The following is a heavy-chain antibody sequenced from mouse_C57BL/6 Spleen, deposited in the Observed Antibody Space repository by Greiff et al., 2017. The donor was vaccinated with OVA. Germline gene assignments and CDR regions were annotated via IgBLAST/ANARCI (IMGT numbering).Heavy chain of an antibody. CDR3: ARGDSLTGDDY. CDR1: GFTFSSYG. J-gene: IGHJ2*01. CDR2: ISSGGSYT. Sequence: DVMLVESGGDLVKPGGSLKLSCAASGFTFSSYGMSWVRQTPDKRLEWVATISSGGSYTYYPDSVKGRFPISRDNAKNTLYLQMSSLKSEDTAMYYCARGDSLTGDDYWGQGTTLTVSS. D-gene: IGHD6-2*01. V-gene: IGHV5-6*02.